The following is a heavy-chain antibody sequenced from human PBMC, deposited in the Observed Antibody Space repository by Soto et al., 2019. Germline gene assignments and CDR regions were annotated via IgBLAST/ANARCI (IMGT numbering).Heavy chain of an antibody. J-gene: IGHJ4*02. Sequence: QVQLVQSGAEVKKPGASVKVSCKASGYTFTSYAMHWVRQAPGQRLEWMGWINAGNGNTKYSQKFQGRVTITRDTSASTAYMELSSLRSEDTAVYYWAGHYCSGSYGGPFDDWGQGTLVTVSS. CDR2: INAGNGNT. CDR3: AGHYCSGSYGGPFDD. D-gene: IGHD3-10*01. CDR1: GYTFTSYA. V-gene: IGHV1-3*01.